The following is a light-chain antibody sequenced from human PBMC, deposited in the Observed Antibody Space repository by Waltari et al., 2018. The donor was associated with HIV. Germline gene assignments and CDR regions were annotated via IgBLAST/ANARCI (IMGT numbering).Light chain of an antibody. J-gene: IGLJ2*01. Sequence: QSALPHPPSVSASPGRSIPTPCPGPGSAFGRIVSWYQQYPGTATHPIFFDVSNLLLGVSDCFSGSRSGDTASLTIAGLQTEDEADYYCCSRAGDNTVSFGGGTKLAVL. CDR1: GSAFGRI. CDR2: DVS. CDR3: CSRAGDNTVS. V-gene: IGLV2-23*02.